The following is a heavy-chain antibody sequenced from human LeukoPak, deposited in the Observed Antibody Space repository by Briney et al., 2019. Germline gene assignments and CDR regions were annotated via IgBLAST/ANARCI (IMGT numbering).Heavy chain of an antibody. CDR3: ARGPYGDYDGTYGMDV. J-gene: IGHJ6*02. Sequence: GASVKVSCKASGYTFTGYYVHWVRQAPGQGLEWMGWINPNGGGTNYAQKFQGRVTMTRDTSISTAYMELSRLRSDDTAVYYCARGPYGDYDGTYGMDVWGQGTTVTVSS. CDR2: INPNGGGT. CDR1: GYTFTGYY. D-gene: IGHD4-17*01. V-gene: IGHV1-2*02.